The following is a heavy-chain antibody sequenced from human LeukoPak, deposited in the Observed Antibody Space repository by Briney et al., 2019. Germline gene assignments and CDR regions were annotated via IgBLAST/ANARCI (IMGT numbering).Heavy chain of an antibody. CDR2: INHSEST. D-gene: IGHD2-15*01. CDR3: ARLWSTDCSGGSCPHQPNS. Sequence: SETLSLTCAVYGGSFSGYYWSWIRQPPGKGLEWIGEINHSESTNYNPSLKSRVTISVDTSKNQFSLKLSSVTAADTAVYYCARLWSTDCSGGSCPHQPNSWGQGTLVTVSS. CDR1: GGSFSGYY. J-gene: IGHJ4*02. V-gene: IGHV4-34*01.